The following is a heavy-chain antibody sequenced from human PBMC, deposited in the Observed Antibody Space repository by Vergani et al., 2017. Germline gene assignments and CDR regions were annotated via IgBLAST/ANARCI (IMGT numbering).Heavy chain of an antibody. CDR3: AKALAGGYYYYYMDV. CDR1: GFTFDDYA. Sequence: EVQLVESGGGLVQPGRSLRLSCAASGFTFDDYAMHWVRQAPGKGLEWVSGISWNSGSIGYADSVKGRFTISRDNAKNSLSLQMNSLRAEDTALYYCAKALAGGYYYYYMDVWGKGTTVTVSS. D-gene: IGHD4-23*01. V-gene: IGHV3-9*01. J-gene: IGHJ6*03. CDR2: ISWNSGSI.